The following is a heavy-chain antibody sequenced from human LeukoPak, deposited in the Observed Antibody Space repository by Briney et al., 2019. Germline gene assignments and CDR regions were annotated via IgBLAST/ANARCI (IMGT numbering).Heavy chain of an antibody. CDR1: GFTFSSYG. CDR2: ISYDGSNK. J-gene: IGHJ1*01. D-gene: IGHD2-2*01. Sequence: GRSLRLSCAASGFTFSSYGMHWVCQAPGKGLEWVAVISYDGSNKYYADSVKGRFTISRDNSKNTLYLQMNSLRAEDTAVYYCAKDLFRSTGGGYFQHWGQGTLVTVSS. CDR3: AKDLFRSTGGGYFQH. V-gene: IGHV3-30*18.